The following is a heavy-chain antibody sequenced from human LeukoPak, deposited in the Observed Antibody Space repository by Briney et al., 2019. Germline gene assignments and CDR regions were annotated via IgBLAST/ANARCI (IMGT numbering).Heavy chain of an antibody. Sequence: SETLSLTCTVSGGSISNYYWSWIRQPPGKGLEWIGYIYDSGSTNYNPSLKSRVTISVDTSKNQFSLKLSSVTAADTAVYYCARHASWNADYWGQGTLVTVSS. CDR1: GGSISNYY. V-gene: IGHV4-59*08. CDR3: ARHASWNADY. D-gene: IGHD1-1*01. CDR2: IYDSGST. J-gene: IGHJ4*02.